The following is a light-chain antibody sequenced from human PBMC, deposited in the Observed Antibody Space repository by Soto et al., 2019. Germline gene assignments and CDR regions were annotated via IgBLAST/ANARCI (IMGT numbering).Light chain of an antibody. V-gene: IGLV6-57*04. CDR3: QSYDSSFWV. Sequence: FMLTQPHSVSESPGKTVTISCTRSSGSIASNYVQWYQQRPGSAPTTVIYEDNQRPSGVPDRFSGSIDSSSNSASLTISGLKTEDEADYYCQSYDSSFWVFGGGTKVTVL. CDR1: SGSIASNY. CDR2: EDN. J-gene: IGLJ3*02.